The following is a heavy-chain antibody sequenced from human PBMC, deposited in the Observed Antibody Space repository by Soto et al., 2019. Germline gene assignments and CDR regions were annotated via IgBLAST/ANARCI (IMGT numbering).Heavy chain of an antibody. J-gene: IGHJ4*02. CDR1: GDAFASCG. CDR2: ISAYNGNT. D-gene: IGHD3-22*01. V-gene: IGHV1-18*04. Sequence: GASVDVSWTARGDAFASCGRSWVRQAHGQGLEWMGWISAYNGNTNYAQKLQGRVTMTTDTSRNTAYMELRSLRSDDTAVYYCARQRFNYYDDTVYYYFDYWGQGTLVTVSS. CDR3: ARQRFNYYDDTVYYYFDY.